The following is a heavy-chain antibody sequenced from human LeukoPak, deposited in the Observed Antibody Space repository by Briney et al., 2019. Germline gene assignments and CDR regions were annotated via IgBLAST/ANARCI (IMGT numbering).Heavy chain of an antibody. CDR2: IFHSGSA. CDR3: ARDPRWLTPDCTSTSCYENYFDP. V-gene: IGHV4-38-2*02. J-gene: IGHJ5*02. Sequence: SETLSPTCAVSGYSISSGYQWAWIRQSPGKGLEWIGSIFHSGSAHYNPSLKSRVTISVETSNNQFPLKMYSVTAADTAVYYCARDPRWLTPDCTSTSCYENYFDPWGQGTLVTVSS. CDR1: GYSISSGYQ. D-gene: IGHD2-2*01.